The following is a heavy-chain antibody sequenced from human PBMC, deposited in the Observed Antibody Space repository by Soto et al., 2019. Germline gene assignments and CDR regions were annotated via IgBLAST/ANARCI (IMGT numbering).Heavy chain of an antibody. CDR2: ISSSSSTI. CDR3: ANADDFWSGYSNQFDY. CDR1: GFTFSSYS. V-gene: IGHV3-48*01. Sequence: GGSLRLSCAASGFTFSSYSMNWVRQAPGKGLEWVSYISSSSSTIYYADSVKGRFTISRDNSKNTLYLQMKSLRAEDTAVFYCANADDFWSGYSNQFDYWGQGTLVTVSS. D-gene: IGHD3-3*01. J-gene: IGHJ4*02.